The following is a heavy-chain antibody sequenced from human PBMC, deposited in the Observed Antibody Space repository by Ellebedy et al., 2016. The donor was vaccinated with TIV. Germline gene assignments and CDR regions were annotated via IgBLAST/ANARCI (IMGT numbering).Heavy chain of an antibody. V-gene: IGHV3-73*01. CDR1: GFTFSGSA. Sequence: GESPKISCAASGFTFSGSAIHWVRQASGKGLEWVGRIRSKPNSYETAYGASVKGRFTFSRDDSKNTAYLQMNSLKTEDTAVYYCTRSNVVDIVATNNDGPLEYWGQGTLVTVAS. D-gene: IGHD5-12*01. CDR3: TRSNVVDIVATNNDGPLEY. J-gene: IGHJ4*02. CDR2: IRSKPNSYET.